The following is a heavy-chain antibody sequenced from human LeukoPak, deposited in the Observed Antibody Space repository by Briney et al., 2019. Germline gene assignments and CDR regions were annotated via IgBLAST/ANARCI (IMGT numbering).Heavy chain of an antibody. CDR1: GYIFVDFY. J-gene: IGHJ4*02. CDR2: INPNSGGT. Sequence: SVKVSYKASGYIFVDFYMYWVRQAPGQGLEWMGWINPNSGGTNSAQKFQGRVTLTRDTSISTAFMELNSLTSVDTAVYYCARGGEPKWELLYQDYWGQGTLVTVSS. D-gene: IGHD1-26*01. CDR3: ARGGEPKWELLYQDY. V-gene: IGHV1-2*02.